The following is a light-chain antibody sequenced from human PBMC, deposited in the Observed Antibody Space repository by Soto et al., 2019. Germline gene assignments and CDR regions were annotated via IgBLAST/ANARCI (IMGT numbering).Light chain of an antibody. CDR2: DTS. CDR1: QSVSSY. J-gene: IGKJ3*01. V-gene: IGKV3-11*01. CDR3: QHRSDWAPLFS. Sequence: EILLTQSPATLSLSPGERATFSCMASQSVSSYVAWYQQKPGQAPRLLIYDTSNRAPGIPARFGGSGSGTDFTLTISSLELEDFAVYYCQHRSDWAPLFSFGPGNKVDVK.